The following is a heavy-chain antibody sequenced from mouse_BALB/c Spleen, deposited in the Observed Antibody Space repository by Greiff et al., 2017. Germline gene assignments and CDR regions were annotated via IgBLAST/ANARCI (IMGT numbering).Heavy chain of an antibody. Sequence: VQLKESGPGLVKPSQSLSLTCTVTGYSITSDYAWNWIRQFPGNKLEWMGYISYSGSTSYNPSLKSRISITRDTSKNQFFLQLNSVTTEDTATYYCARPITTARDWYFDVWGAGTTVTVSS. CDR3: ARPITTARDWYFDV. D-gene: IGHD1-2*01. CDR2: ISYSGST. J-gene: IGHJ1*01. V-gene: IGHV3-2*02. CDR1: GYSITSDYA.